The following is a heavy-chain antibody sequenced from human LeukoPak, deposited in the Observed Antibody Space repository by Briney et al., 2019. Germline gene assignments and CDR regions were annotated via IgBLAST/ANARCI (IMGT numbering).Heavy chain of an antibody. CDR2: IYYSGST. CDR1: GGSISSSSYY. V-gene: IGHV4-39*07. J-gene: IGHJ4*02. D-gene: IGHD5-12*01. CDR3: ARIVATTKFDY. Sequence: PSETLSLTCTVSGGSISSSSYYWGWIRQPPGKGLEWIGSIYYSGSTYYNPSLKSRVTISVDTSKNQFSLKLSSVTAADTAVYYCARIVATTKFDYWGQGILVTVSS.